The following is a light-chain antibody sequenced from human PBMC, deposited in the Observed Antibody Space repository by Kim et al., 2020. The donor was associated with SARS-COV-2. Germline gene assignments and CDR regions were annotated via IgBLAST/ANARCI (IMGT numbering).Light chain of an antibody. CDR3: QSYDSSNVI. CDR2: EDN. Sequence: NFMLTQPHSVSESPGKTVTISCTRYSGSIATNFVQWYQQRPGSAPTTVIFEDNHRHSGVPDRFSGSIDRSSNSASLTISGLKTEDEADYYCQSYDSSNVIFGGGTKLTVL. J-gene: IGLJ2*01. CDR1: SGSIATNF. V-gene: IGLV6-57*04.